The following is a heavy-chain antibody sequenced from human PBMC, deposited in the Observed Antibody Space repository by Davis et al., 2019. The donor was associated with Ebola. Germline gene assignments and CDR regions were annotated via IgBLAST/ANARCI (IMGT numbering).Heavy chain of an antibody. J-gene: IGHJ4*02. CDR3: AAYDSTFRNY. CDR1: GFTFGDYA. Sequence: GESLKISCAASGFTFGDYAMHWVRQAPGKGLEWVSLIIWDGRSTAYADSVRGRFSISRDKSKNFLFLQMTGLRAEDTAQYFCAAYDSTFRNYWGQGTLVTVSS. CDR2: IIWDGRST. D-gene: IGHD3-22*01. V-gene: IGHV3-43D*03.